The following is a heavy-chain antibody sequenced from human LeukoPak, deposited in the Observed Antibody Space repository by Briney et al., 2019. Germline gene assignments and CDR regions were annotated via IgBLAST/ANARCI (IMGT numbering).Heavy chain of an antibody. V-gene: IGHV1-69*02. J-gene: IGHJ6*02. CDR2: VIPILGIA. CDR1: GGTFSSYT. CDR3: ARKMSNSYYYGMDV. Sequence: GASVKVSCKASGGTFSSYTISWVRQAPGQGLEWMGRVIPILGIANYAQKFQGRVTITADKSTSTAYMELSSLRSDDTAVYYCARKMSNSYYYGMDVWGQGTTVTVSS. D-gene: IGHD5-24*01.